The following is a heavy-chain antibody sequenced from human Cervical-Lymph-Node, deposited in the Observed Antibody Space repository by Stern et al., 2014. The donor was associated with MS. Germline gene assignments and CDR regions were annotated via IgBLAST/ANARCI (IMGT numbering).Heavy chain of an antibody. Sequence: VQLVESGGDVVQPGRSLRLSCAASGFTFSSYGMHWVRQAPGKGLEWVTVISYDGNHKSYAASVKGRFTISRDNSKNTLHLQMNSVTPDDTAIYYCARDYEDTSMLFDHWGQGTLVTVSS. J-gene: IGHJ4*02. D-gene: IGHD2-8*01. V-gene: IGHV3-30*03. CDR2: ISYDGNHK. CDR3: ARDYEDTSMLFDH. CDR1: GFTFSSYG.